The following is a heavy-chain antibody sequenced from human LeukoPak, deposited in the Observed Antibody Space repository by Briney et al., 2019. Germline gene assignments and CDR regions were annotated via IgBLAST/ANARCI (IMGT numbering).Heavy chain of an antibody. D-gene: IGHD2-15*01. Sequence: ASVKVSCKASGYTFTSYGISWVRQAPGQGLEWMGWISAYNGNTNYAPKLQGRVTMTTDTSTSTAYMELRSLRSDDTAVYYCARVESGYCSGGSCHFFDYWGQGTLVTVSS. V-gene: IGHV1-18*01. CDR3: ARVESGYCSGGSCHFFDY. J-gene: IGHJ4*02. CDR1: GYTFTSYG. CDR2: ISAYNGNT.